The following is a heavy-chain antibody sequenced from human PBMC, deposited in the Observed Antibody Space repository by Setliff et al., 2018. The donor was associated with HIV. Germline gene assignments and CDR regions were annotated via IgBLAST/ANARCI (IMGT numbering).Heavy chain of an antibody. CDR1: GFAFSDNW. CDR2: ISPDATIA. Sequence: PGGSLRLSCTASGFAFSDNWIHWVRQVPGKGLVWVSHISPDATIAGSGDSVKGRFTMSRDNAKNTAYLHMNTLRAEDTAVYYCAKVPLFVVVPAALGGMDVWGQGTTVTVSS. V-gene: IGHV3-74*01. CDR3: AKVPLFVVVPAALGGMDV. J-gene: IGHJ6*02. D-gene: IGHD2-2*01.